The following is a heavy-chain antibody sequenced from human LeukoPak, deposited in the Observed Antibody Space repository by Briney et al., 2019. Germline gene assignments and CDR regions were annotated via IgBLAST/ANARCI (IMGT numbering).Heavy chain of an antibody. V-gene: IGHV1-8*01. D-gene: IGHD3-22*01. CDR2: MNPSSGNT. CDR3: ARVAYYYDSAGKSLKFFYGMDV. Sequence: GASVKVSCKASGYTFTNYEINWVRQGTGQGLEWLEWMNPSSGNTGYAQKFQGRVTMTRDTSISTAYMELSSLRSEDTAVYYCARVAYYYDSAGKSLKFFYGMDVWGQGTTVTVSS. CDR1: GYTFTNYE. J-gene: IGHJ6*02.